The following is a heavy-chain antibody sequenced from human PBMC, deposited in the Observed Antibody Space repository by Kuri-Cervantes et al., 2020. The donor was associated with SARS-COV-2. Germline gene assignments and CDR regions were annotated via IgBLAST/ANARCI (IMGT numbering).Heavy chain of an antibody. CDR2: ISYDGSHE. D-gene: IGHD4/OR15-4a*01. Sequence: GESLKISCVASGFGFSDFAMHWVRQTPRKGLEWLAIISYDGSHEYYGDSVKGRFAISRDDSKNTLYLQMNSLRIEDTAVYYCAKDPYGGNSGEYLDSWGQGTQVTVSS. J-gene: IGHJ4*02. CDR3: AKDPYGGNSGEYLDS. CDR1: GFGFSDFA. V-gene: IGHV3-30*18.